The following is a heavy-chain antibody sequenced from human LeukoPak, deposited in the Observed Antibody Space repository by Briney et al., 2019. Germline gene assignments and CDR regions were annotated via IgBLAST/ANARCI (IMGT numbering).Heavy chain of an antibody. CDR1: GYTFSGHY. J-gene: IGHJ4*02. D-gene: IGHD3-22*01. CDR2: IKPSSGAT. CDR3: ASCYYDSSGYYYFDY. V-gene: IGHV1-2*02. Sequence: ASVKVSCKASGYTFSGHYMHWVRQAPGQGLEWMGWIKPSSGATDYAQKFRGRVTMTRDTSNRTSYMELSRLRSDDTALYYCASCYYDSSGYYYFDYWGQGTLVTVSS.